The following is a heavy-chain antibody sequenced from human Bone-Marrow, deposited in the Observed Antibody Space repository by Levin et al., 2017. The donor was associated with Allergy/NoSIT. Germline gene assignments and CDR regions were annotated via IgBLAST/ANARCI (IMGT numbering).Heavy chain of an antibody. CDR3: TRRRSGSGWDVDY. CDR2: IKEDGSDK. D-gene: IGHD6-19*01. J-gene: IGHJ4*02. Sequence: QPGGSLRLSCTASGFPFNNFWMTWVRQTPGTGLEWVAAIKEDGSDKYYVDSLRGRFTISRDNSKNSLYLQMNSLRAEDTAIYYCTRRRSGSGWDVDYWGQGTLVTVSS. CDR1: GFPFNNFW. V-gene: IGHV3-7*01.